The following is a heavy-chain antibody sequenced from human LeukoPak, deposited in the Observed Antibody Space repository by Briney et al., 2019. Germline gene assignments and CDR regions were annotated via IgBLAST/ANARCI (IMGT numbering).Heavy chain of an antibody. CDR2: ISSGSTT. Sequence: PGGSLRLSCAVSGFTVSDIYMIWVRQAPGKGLEWVSVISSGSTTPYPDSVTRQFTISRHNSSSTFSLQMTSLRPEDTAVHYCPRAQRSGRLDPWGQGTLVTVSS. V-gene: IGHV3-53*04. D-gene: IGHD1-26*01. CDR3: PRAQRSGRLDP. J-gene: IGHJ5*02. CDR1: GFTVSDIY.